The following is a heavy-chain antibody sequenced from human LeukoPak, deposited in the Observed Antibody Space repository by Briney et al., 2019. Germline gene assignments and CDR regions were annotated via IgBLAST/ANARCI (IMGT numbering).Heavy chain of an antibody. D-gene: IGHD4-23*01. Sequence: GESLKISCKGSGYSFTSYWIGWVRQMPGKGLEWMGIIYPGDSDTRYSPSFQGQVTISADKSISTAYLQWSSLKASDTAMYYCARHAAGDPTVVNLLMDVWGKGTTVTVSS. CDR2: IYPGDSDT. V-gene: IGHV5-51*01. J-gene: IGHJ6*03. CDR1: GYSFTSYW. CDR3: ARHAAGDPTVVNLLMDV.